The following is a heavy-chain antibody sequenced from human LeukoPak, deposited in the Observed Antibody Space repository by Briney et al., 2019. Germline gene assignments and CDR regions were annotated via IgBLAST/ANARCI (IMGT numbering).Heavy chain of an antibody. J-gene: IGHJ4*02. Sequence: PGGSLRLSCAASGFTVSSNYMSWVRQAPGKGLEWVSVIYSGGSTYYADSVKGRFTISRDNAKNSLYLQMNSLRAEDTAVYYCARSAEQWLDLDYWGQGTLVTVSS. V-gene: IGHV3-53*01. CDR1: GFTVSSNY. CDR2: IYSGGST. CDR3: ARSAEQWLDLDY. D-gene: IGHD6-19*01.